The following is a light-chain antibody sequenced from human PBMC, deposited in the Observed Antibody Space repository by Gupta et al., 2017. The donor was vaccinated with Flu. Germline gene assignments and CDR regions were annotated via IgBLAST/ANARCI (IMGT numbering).Light chain of an antibody. CDR1: NIVSKV. J-gene: IGLJ1*01. Sequence: GQTARLTCEANNIVSKVVHWYQQRPGQAPVLVVDDIADRPSGIPERFSGSNSGDTATRTISRVEAGDEADYYCQVWDNDSDHYVFGAGTKVTVL. CDR3: QVWDNDSDHYV. CDR2: DIA. V-gene: IGLV3-21*02.